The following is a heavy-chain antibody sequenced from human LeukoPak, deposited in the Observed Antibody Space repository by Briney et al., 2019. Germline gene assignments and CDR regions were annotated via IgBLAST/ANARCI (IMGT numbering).Heavy chain of an antibody. CDR1: GFTFSDYG. J-gene: IGHJ4*02. D-gene: IGHD3-16*01. CDR3: ARDTISFGGITVDY. Sequence: PGGSLRLSCTASGFTFSDYGMHWVRQPPGKGLEWVAIIWYDGSNKTYEDSVKGRFTISRDNSKNTLYLQMNSLRAEDTAVYYCARDTISFGGITVDYWGQGTLVTVSS. V-gene: IGHV3-33*01. CDR2: IWYDGSNK.